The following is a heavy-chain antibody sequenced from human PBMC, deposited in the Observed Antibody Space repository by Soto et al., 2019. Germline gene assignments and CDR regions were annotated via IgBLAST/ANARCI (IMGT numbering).Heavy chain of an antibody. CDR3: ARDPPHVVVTKHDNWFDP. CDR1: GFTFSSYW. CDR2: IKQDGSEK. D-gene: IGHD3-22*01. V-gene: IGHV3-7*05. Sequence: GGSLRLSCAASGFTFSSYWMSWVRQAPGKGLEWVANIKQDGSEKYYVDSVKGRFTISRDNAKNSLYLQMNSLRAEDTAVYYCARDPPHVVVTKHDNWFDPWGQGTLVTVSS. J-gene: IGHJ5*02.